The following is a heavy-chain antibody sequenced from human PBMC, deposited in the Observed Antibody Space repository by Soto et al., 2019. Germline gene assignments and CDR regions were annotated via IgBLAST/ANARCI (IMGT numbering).Heavy chain of an antibody. CDR1: GGSLSGYY. V-gene: IGHV4-34*01. CDR2: VKDGGHT. CDR3: ARGQEGVVATH. Sequence: QVQLQQWGAGLLKPSETLSLNCAVTGGSLSGYYWSWSRQPPGKGLEWIGEVKDGGHTNYSPSLRCRVTISSDTSNNQFSLRLNSVTAADTGVYYCARGQEGVVATHWDQGSLVTVSS. D-gene: IGHD5-12*01. J-gene: IGHJ4*02.